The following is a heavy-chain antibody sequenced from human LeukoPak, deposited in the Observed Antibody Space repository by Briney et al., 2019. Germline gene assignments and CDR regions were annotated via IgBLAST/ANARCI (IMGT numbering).Heavy chain of an antibody. CDR3: ARFKVATKGKGHFDY. Sequence: ASVKVSCKASGYTFTSYYMHWVRQAPGQGLEWMGIINPSGGSTGYAQKFQGRVTMTRDTSTSTVYMELSSLRSEDTAVYYCARFKVATKGKGHFDYWGQGTLVTVSS. CDR1: GYTFTSYY. CDR2: INPSGGST. D-gene: IGHD5-12*01. V-gene: IGHV1-46*01. J-gene: IGHJ4*02.